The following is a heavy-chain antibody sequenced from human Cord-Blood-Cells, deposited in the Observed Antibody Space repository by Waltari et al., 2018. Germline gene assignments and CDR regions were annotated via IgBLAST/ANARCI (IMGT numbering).Heavy chain of an antibody. Sequence: QVQLVQSGAVVKKPGSSVKVSCKASGGTFSSYAISWVRQAPGQGLEWMGRIIPLLGIANYAKKFQGRVTITADKTTSTAYMELSSLRSEDTAVYYCARSEDYDILTGYYDAFDIWGQGTMVTVSS. V-gene: IGHV1-69*09. CDR1: GGTFSSYA. D-gene: IGHD3-9*01. CDR3: ARSEDYDILTGYYDAFDI. J-gene: IGHJ3*02. CDR2: IIPLLGIA.